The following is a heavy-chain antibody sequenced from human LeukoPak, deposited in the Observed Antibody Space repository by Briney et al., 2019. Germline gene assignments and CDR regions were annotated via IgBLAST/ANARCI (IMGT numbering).Heavy chain of an antibody. D-gene: IGHD3-10*01. V-gene: IGHV4-59*13. CDR1: GGSNCSFY. CDR2: IYYSGSN. Sequence: SETLSLTCTVSGGSNCSFYKRCIGDPPGGGVVCFGYIYYSGSNNYNPSLKSRVTISVDTSKNQFSLKLSSVTAADTAVYYCARSLYGDWRGYGSGSYLSAFDIWGQGTMVTVSS. J-gene: IGHJ3*02. CDR3: ARSLYGDWRGYGSGSYLSAFDI.